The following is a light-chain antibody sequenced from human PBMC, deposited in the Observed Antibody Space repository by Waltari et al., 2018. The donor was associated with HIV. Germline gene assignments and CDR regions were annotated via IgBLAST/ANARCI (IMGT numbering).Light chain of an antibody. CDR1: NLRNYY. CDR2: AEN. J-gene: IGLJ3*02. V-gene: IGLV3-19*01. Sequence: SSDLTQHPAVSVALGQTAKITCHGDNLRNYYATWYQQKPGPAPILILYAENKRPSGIQNRFSGSRSGTTASLTITGAQAEDEADYYCNSRDSSGLRVFGGGTKVTVL. CDR3: NSRDSSGLRV.